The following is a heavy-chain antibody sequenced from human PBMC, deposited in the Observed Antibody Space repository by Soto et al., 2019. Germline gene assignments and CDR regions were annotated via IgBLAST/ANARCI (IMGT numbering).Heavy chain of an antibody. J-gene: IGHJ6*03. V-gene: IGHV4-34*01. CDR1: GGSFSGYY. CDR2: INHSGST. CDR3: AREIRRYYYYYMDV. Sequence: SETLSLTCAVYGGSFSGYYWSWIRQPPGKGLEWIGEINHSGSTNYNPSLKSRVTISVDTSKNQFSLKLSSVTAADTAVYYCAREIRRYYYYYMDVWGKGTTVTVSS.